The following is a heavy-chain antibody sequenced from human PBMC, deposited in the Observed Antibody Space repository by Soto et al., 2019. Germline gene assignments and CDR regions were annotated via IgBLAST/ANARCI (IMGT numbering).Heavy chain of an antibody. CDR1: GFTVSTYY. CDR2: VYSGGNT. CDR3: ARGRSASSDFDS. J-gene: IGHJ4*02. D-gene: IGHD3-10*01. V-gene: IGHV3-66*01. Sequence: EVQLVESGGGLVQPGGSLRLSCAASGFTVSTYYMNWVRQAPGEGLEWVSVVYSGGNTYYADSVRGRFTISRDNSKSTLFLQMNSLRAEATAVYYCARGRSASSDFDSWGQGTLVTVSS.